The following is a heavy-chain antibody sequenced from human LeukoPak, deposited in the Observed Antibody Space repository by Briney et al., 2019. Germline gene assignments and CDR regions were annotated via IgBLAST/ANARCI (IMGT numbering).Heavy chain of an antibody. CDR2: ISSSGSTI. CDR1: GFTFSSYE. V-gene: IGHV3-48*03. J-gene: IGHJ4*02. D-gene: IGHD1-26*01. CDR3: AKDRGSLIMPGYFDY. Sequence: PGGTLRLSCAASGFTFSSYEMNWVRQAPGKGLGWVSYISSSGSTIYYADSVKGRFTISRDNSKNTLYLQMNSLRAEDTAVYYCAKDRGSLIMPGYFDYWGQGTLVTVSS.